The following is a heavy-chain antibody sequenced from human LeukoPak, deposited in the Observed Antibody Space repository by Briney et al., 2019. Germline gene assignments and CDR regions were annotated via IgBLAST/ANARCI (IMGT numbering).Heavy chain of an antibody. CDR2: ISYDGSNK. D-gene: IGHD3-22*01. J-gene: IGHJ4*02. Sequence: PGGSLRLSCGASGFTFSSYAMHWVRQAPGKGLEWVAVISYDGSNKYYADSVKGRFTISRDNSKNTLYLQMNSLRAEDTAVYYCARDPSYYDSSGYYGLDYWGQGTLVTVSS. V-gene: IGHV3-30-3*01. CDR3: ARDPSYYDSSGYYGLDY. CDR1: GFTFSSYA.